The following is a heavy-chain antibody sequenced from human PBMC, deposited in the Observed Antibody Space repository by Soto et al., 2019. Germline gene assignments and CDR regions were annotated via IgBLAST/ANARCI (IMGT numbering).Heavy chain of an antibody. D-gene: IGHD1-26*01. J-gene: IGHJ6*02. CDR3: ASLVGATSHYYYYGMDV. Sequence: PSETLSLTCTVSVGSISSGGYYWSWIRQHPGKGLEWIGYIYYSGSTYYNPSLKSRVTISVDTSKNQFSLKLSSVTAADTAVYYCASLVGATSHYYYYGMDVWGQGTTVTVSS. V-gene: IGHV4-31*03. CDR1: VGSISSGGYY. CDR2: IYYSGST.